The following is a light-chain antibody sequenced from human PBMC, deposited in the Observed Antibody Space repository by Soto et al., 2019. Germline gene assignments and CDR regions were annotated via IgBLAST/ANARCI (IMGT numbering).Light chain of an antibody. J-gene: IGLJ1*01. CDR3: CSYTRTSNHYF. CDR1: SSDIGGYDY. Sequence: QSVLTHPASVSVSPGQSITISFTGTSSDIGGYDYVSWYQQRPGKAPKLMIYEVRYRPSVVSNRFSGSKSGNTASLTISGLQAEDEADYYCCSYTRTSNHYFFGSGTKVTVL. CDR2: EVR. V-gene: IGLV2-14*01.